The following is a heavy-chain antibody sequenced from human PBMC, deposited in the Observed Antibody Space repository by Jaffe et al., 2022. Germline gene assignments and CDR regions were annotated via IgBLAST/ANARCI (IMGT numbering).Heavy chain of an antibody. V-gene: IGHV2-5*01. D-gene: IGHD3-10*01. Sequence: QITLKESGPTLVKPTQTLTLTCTFSGFSLSTSGVGVGWIRQPPGKALEWLALIYWNDDKRYSPSLKSRLTITKDTSKNQVVLTMTNMDPVDTATYYCARWATEITMVQGVIISFFDYWGQGTLVTVSS. CDR1: GFSLSTSGVG. J-gene: IGHJ4*02. CDR2: IYWNDDK. CDR3: ARWATEITMVQGVIISFFDY.